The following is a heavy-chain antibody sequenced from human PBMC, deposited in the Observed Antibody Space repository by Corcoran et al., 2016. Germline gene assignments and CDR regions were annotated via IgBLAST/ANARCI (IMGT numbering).Heavy chain of an antibody. CDR1: GGSFSGYY. CDR2: INHSGST. CDR3: ARGRSGGYCSGGSCQEYFQH. J-gene: IGHJ1*01. Sequence: QVQLQQWGAGLLKPSETLSLTCAVYGGSFSGYYWSWIRQPPGKGLEWIGEINHSGSTNYNPSLKSRVTISVDTSKNQFSLKRSPVTAADTAVYYCARGRSGGYCSGGSCQEYFQHWGQGTLVTVSS. V-gene: IGHV4-34*01. D-gene: IGHD2-15*01.